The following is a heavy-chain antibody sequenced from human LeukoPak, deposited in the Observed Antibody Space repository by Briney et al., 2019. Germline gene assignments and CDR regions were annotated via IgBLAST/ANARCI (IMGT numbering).Heavy chain of an antibody. Sequence: GGSLRLSCAASGFTVSSNYMSWVRQAPGKGLEWVSVIYSGGSTYYADSVKGRFTISRHNSKNTLYLQMNSLRAEDTAVYYCAKDYDYGDYATDYWGQGTLVTVSS. V-gene: IGHV3-53*04. CDR1: GFTVSSNY. CDR2: IYSGGST. D-gene: IGHD4-17*01. CDR3: AKDYDYGDYATDY. J-gene: IGHJ4*02.